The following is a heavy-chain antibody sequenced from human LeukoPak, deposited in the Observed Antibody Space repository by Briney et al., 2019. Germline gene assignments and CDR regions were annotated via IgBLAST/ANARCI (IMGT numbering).Heavy chain of an antibody. J-gene: IGHJ4*02. CDR2: TYYRSKWFN. CDR3: ARGLGIVATVSFDY. D-gene: IGHD5-12*01. Sequence: SQTLSLTCGLFGDSVSSDNAAWNWIRQSPSSGLEWLGRTYYRSKWFNDYPVSVKSRIRINADTSKNQFSLHLSYMTPEDTAVYYCARGLGIVATVSFDYWSQGTLVTVSS. CDR1: GDSVSSDNAA. V-gene: IGHV6-1*01.